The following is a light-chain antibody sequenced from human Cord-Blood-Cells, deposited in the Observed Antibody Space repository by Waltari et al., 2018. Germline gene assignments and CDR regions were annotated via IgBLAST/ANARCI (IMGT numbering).Light chain of an antibody. Sequence: QSALTQPASVSGSPGQSITSPCTGTSSDVGSYNLVTWYQQHPGKAPKLMIYEGSKRPSGVSNRFSGSKSGNTASLTISGLQAEDDADYYCCSYAGSSTFYVFGTGTKVTVL. CDR3: CSYAGSSTFYV. CDR1: SSDVGSYNL. V-gene: IGLV2-23*01. CDR2: EGS. J-gene: IGLJ1*01.